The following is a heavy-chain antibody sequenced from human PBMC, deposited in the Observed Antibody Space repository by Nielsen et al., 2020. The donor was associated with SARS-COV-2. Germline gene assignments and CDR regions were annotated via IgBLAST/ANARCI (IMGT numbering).Heavy chain of an antibody. CDR2: ITSNGDAT. CDR3: AKDSGMIAEREVFDH. J-gene: IGHJ4*02. V-gene: IGHV3-64*04. CDR1: GFTFSTYA. D-gene: IGHD2-21*01. Sequence: GESLKISCSASGFTFSTYAMHWVRQAPGKGLEYLSVITSNGDATYYADSVKGRFTISRDNSKNTLYLQMNSLRAEDTAVYYCAKDSGMIAEREVFDHWGQGTLVIVSS.